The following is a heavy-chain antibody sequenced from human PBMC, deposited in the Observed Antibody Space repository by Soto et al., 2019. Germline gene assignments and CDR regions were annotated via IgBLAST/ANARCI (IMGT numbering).Heavy chain of an antibody. V-gene: IGHV1-18*01. J-gene: IGHJ4*02. CDR2: ISAYNGNT. D-gene: IGHD5-12*01. CDR1: GYTFTSYG. CDR3: AREGDIVATSSVWSSGWYKLFDY. Sequence: QVQLVQSGAEVKKPGASVKVSCKASGYTFTSYGISWVRQAPGQGLEWMGWISAYNGNTNYAQKLQGRVTMTPDTSTRTANMELRRLRADDTAVYYCAREGDIVATSSVWSSGWYKLFDYWGQGTLVTVSS.